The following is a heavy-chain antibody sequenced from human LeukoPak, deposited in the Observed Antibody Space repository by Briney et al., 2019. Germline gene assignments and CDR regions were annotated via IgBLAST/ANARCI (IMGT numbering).Heavy chain of an antibody. J-gene: IGHJ6*03. D-gene: IGHD2-21*01. CDR1: GSSFTSYW. V-gene: IGHV5-51*01. CDR2: IYPGESDT. CDR3: AKHLEWRISGYYYYYTDV. Sequence: GGSLQLSCKCSGSSFTSYWIGGVRQLPGKGLEWMGIIYPGESDTRYNPSVQGHVTISADKANSNAYLQWNSLKASDTAKYTCAKHLEWRISGYYYYYTDVWGKGTTVTVTS.